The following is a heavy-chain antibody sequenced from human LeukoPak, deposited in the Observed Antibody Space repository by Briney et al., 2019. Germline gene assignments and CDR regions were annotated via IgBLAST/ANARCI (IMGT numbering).Heavy chain of an antibody. J-gene: IGHJ4*02. D-gene: IGHD3-3*01. CDR3: ARGRAYYDFWSGPASWYFDY. CDR1: GGSFSGYN. V-gene: IGHV4-34*01. CDR2: INHSGST. Sequence: PSETLSLTCAVYGGSFSGYNWSWIRQPPGKGLEWIGEINHSGSTNYNPSLKSRVTISVDTSKNQFSLKLSSVTAADTAVYYCARGRAYYDFWSGPASWYFDYWGQGTLVTVSS.